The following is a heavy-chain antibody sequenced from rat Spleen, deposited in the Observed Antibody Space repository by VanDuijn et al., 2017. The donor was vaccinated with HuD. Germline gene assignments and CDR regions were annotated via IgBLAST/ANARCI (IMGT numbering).Heavy chain of an antibody. D-gene: IGHD1-12*02. Sequence: EVQLVESGGGFVQPGRSMKLSCAASGFTFNRYWMYWVRQAPGKGLEWVASITNTGGNTYYPDSVRGRFAISRDDSKSSVYLQMNSLKEEDTAIYYCTWDYYDDTYYYRFPYWGQGTLVTVSS. V-gene: IGHV5-31*01. CDR3: TWDYYDDTYYYRFPY. J-gene: IGHJ3*01. CDR2: ITNTGGNT. CDR1: GFTFNRYW.